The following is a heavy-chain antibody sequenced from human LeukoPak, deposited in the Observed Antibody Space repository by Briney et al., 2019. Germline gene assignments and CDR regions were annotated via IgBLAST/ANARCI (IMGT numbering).Heavy chain of an antibody. CDR2: INHSGST. V-gene: IGHV4-34*01. J-gene: IGHJ4*02. CDR1: GGSFSGYY. CDR3: ARGQKGIGYGGYYFDY. Sequence: PSETLSLTCAVYGGSFSGYYWSWIRQPPGKGLEWIGEINHSGSTNYNPSLKSRVTISVDTSKNQFSLKLSSVTAADTAVYYCARGQKGIGYGGYYFDYWGQGTLVTVSS. D-gene: IGHD5-12*01.